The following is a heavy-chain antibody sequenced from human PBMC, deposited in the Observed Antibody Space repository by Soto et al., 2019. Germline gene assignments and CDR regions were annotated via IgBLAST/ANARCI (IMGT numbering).Heavy chain of an antibody. CDR2: IYSGGST. Sequence: PGGSLRLSCAASGFTVSSNYMSWVRQAPGKGLEWVSVIYSGGSTYYADSVKGRFTISRHNSKNTLYLQMNSLRAEDTAVYYCARELGYCSGGSCYHWFDPWGQGTLVTVSS. D-gene: IGHD2-15*01. V-gene: IGHV3-53*04. CDR3: ARELGYCSGGSCYHWFDP. CDR1: GFTVSSNY. J-gene: IGHJ5*02.